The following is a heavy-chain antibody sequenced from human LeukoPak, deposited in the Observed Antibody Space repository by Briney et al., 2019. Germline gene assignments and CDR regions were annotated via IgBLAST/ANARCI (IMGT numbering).Heavy chain of an antibody. CDR3: ARRDGYCSSTSCYADYYYGMDV. D-gene: IGHD2-2*01. V-gene: IGHV5-51*01. CDR2: IYPGDSDT. CDR1: GYSFTSYW. J-gene: IGHJ6*02. Sequence: GESLKISCKGSGYSFTSYWIGWVRQMPGKGLEWMGIIYPGDSDTTYSPSFRGQVTISADKSISTAYLQWSSPKASDTAMYYCARRDGYCSSTSCYADYYYGMDVWGQGTTVTVSS.